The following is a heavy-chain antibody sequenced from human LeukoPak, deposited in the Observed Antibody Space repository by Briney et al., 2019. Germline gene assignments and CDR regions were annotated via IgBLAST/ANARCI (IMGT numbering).Heavy chain of an antibody. CDR1: GYSISNGYY. Sequence: SETLSLTCTVSGYSISNGYYWGWIRQPPGKGLEWIGNIYHSGSTYYNPSLKSRVTISVDTSKNQFSLRLSSVTAADTAMYYCVKSGGYGLIDYWGQGTLVTVSS. J-gene: IGHJ4*02. CDR2: IYHSGST. V-gene: IGHV4-38-2*02. D-gene: IGHD6-19*01. CDR3: VKSGGYGLIDY.